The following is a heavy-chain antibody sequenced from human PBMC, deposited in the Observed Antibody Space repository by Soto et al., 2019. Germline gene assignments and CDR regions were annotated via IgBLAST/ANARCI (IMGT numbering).Heavy chain of an antibody. Sequence: EVQLVESGGTLVQPGGSLRLSCAASGFIFSTFWMHWVRQAPGKGLEWVSRINSDGSKTTYADSVKGRFTISRDNAKNTVYLQMNSLRGEDTAVYYCATVATNSYNWLDPWGQGTLVTVS. CDR2: INSDGSKT. D-gene: IGHD5-12*01. V-gene: IGHV3-74*01. J-gene: IGHJ5*02. CDR1: GFIFSTFW. CDR3: ATVATNSYNWLDP.